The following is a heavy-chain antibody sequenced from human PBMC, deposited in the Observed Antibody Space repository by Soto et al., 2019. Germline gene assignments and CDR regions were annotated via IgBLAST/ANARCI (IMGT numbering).Heavy chain of an antibody. V-gene: IGHV4-31*03. CDR2: IYYSGST. J-gene: IGHJ3*02. Sequence: SSETLSLTCTVSGGSISSGGYYWSWIRQHPGKGLEWIGYIYYSGSTYYNPSLKSRVTISVDTSKNQFSLKLSSVTAADTAVYYCASPVGSEGAFDIWGQGTMVTVSS. CDR3: ASPVGSEGAFDI. D-gene: IGHD2-15*01. CDR1: GGSISSGGYY.